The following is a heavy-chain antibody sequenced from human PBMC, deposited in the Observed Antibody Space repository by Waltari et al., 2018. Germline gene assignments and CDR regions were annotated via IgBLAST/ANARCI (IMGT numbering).Heavy chain of an antibody. J-gene: IGHJ4*02. Sequence: EVQLVESGGGLVQPGWSLRLFCQASGFTFGDYAMSWVCQAPGKGLEWVGFIRSKAYGGTTEYAASVKGRFTISRDDSKSIAYLQMNSLKTEDTAVYYCTRVPGIAVAGMDYWGQGTLVTVSS. CDR2: IRSKAYGGTT. CDR3: TRVPGIAVAGMDY. D-gene: IGHD6-19*01. CDR1: GFTFGDYA. V-gene: IGHV3-49*04.